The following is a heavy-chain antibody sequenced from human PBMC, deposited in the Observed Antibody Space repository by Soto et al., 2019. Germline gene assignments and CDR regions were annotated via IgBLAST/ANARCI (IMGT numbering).Heavy chain of an antibody. J-gene: IGHJ4*02. CDR2: ISYDGSNK. V-gene: IGHV3-30*18. CDR3: AKTGLRYFDWAYYFDY. CDR1: GFTFSSYG. Sequence: GGSLRLSCAASGFTFSSYGMHWVRQAPGKGLEWVAVISYDGSNKYYADSVKGRFTISRDNSKNTLDLQMNSLRAEDTAVYYCAKTGLRYFDWAYYFDYWGQGTLVTVSS. D-gene: IGHD3-9*01.